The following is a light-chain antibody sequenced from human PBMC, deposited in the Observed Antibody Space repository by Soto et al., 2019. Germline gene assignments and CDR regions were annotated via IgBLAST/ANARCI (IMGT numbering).Light chain of an antibody. J-gene: IGKJ2*01. Sequence: DIPMTQSPSSLSASVGDIVSITCRSSQNILTYLNWYQQRAGEVPRFLIYAASSLQDGVPSRFSGSESGTEFTLTISSLQPEDFGTYYCQQSYSVPLTFGQGTKLE. V-gene: IGKV1-39*01. CDR1: QNILTY. CDR3: QQSYSVPLT. CDR2: AAS.